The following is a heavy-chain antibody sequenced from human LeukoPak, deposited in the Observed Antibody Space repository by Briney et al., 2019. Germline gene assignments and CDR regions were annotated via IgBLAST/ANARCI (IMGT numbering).Heavy chain of an antibody. CDR3: AKREGRSSTSCYFYYYYYYMDV. Sequence: GGSLRLSCAASGFTFSSYGMHWVRQAPGKGLEWVAFIRYDGSNKYYADSVKGRFTISRDNSKNTLYLQMNSLRAEDTAVYYCAKREGRSSTSCYFYYYYYYMDVWGKGTTVTVSS. V-gene: IGHV3-30*02. J-gene: IGHJ6*03. CDR2: IRYDGSNK. CDR1: GFTFSSYG. D-gene: IGHD2-2*01.